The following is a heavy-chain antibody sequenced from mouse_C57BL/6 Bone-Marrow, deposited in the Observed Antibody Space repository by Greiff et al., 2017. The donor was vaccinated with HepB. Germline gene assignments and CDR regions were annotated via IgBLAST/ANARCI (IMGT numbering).Heavy chain of an antibody. CDR2: INPGSGGT. J-gene: IGHJ2*01. D-gene: IGHD3-2*02. Sequence: VMLVESGAELVRPGTSVKVSCKASGYAFTNYLIEWVKQRPGQGLEWIGVINPGSGGTNYNEKFKGKATLTADKSSSTAYMQLSSLTSEDSAVYFCARGDSSEGCFAYWGQGTTLTVSS. CDR3: ARGDSSEGCFAY. CDR1: GYAFTNYL. V-gene: IGHV1-54*01.